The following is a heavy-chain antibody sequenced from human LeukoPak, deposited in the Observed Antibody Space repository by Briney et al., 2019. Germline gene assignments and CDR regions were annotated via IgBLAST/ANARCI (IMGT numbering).Heavy chain of an antibody. CDR1: GFSFSNYV. D-gene: IGHD1-1*01. Sequence: GGSLXLSCEGSGFSFSNYVMXXXXXAPXKGXXXVSGVXXRGSSTYYADXXXXXXTIXXXNSKNTVYLQMKSLRAEDTAIYFCAKYTTPYYFDYWGQGILVTVSP. V-gene: IGHV3-23*01. CDR2: VXXRGSST. CDR3: AKYTTPYYFDY. J-gene: IGHJ4*02.